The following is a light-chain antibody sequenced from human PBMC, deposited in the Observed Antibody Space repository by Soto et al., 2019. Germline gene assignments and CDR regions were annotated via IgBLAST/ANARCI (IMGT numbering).Light chain of an antibody. CDR3: QQYGSSPPIT. CDR2: GAS. Sequence: EIVLTQSPATLSLSPGERATLSCRASQSVSSYLAWYQQKPGQAPSPLIYGASTRATGIPGRFSGSGSGTDFTLTISRLEPEDFAVYYCQQYGSSPPITFGQGTRWRL. J-gene: IGKJ5*01. V-gene: IGKV3-20*01. CDR1: QSVSSY.